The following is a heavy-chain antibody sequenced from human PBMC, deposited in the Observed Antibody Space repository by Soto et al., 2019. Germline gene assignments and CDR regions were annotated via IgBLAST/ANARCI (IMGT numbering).Heavy chain of an antibody. CDR1: GGSIGSGGYY. CDR2: IYYSGST. V-gene: IGHV4-31*03. J-gene: IGHJ4*02. CDR3: ARGVGPFVVVPAAMRGSPYFDY. D-gene: IGHD2-2*01. Sequence: SETLSLTCTVSGGSIGSGGYYWSWIRQHPGKGLEWIGYIYYSGSTYYNPSLKSRVTISVDTSKNQFSLKLSSVTAADTAVYYCARGVGPFVVVPAAMRGSPYFDYCGQGTLVTISS.